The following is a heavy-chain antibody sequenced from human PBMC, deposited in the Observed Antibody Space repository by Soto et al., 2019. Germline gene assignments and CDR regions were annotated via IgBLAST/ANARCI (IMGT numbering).Heavy chain of an antibody. Sequence: QVQLQESGPGLVKPSQTLSLTCTVSGGSISSGGYYWSRIRQHPGKGLEWIGYIYYSGSTYYNPSLKSRVTTSVDTSKNQFSLKLSSVTAADTAVYYCARQRYCGGDCYQETYNWFHPWGQGTLVTVSS. CDR1: GGSISSGGYY. CDR3: ARQRYCGGDCYQETYNWFHP. J-gene: IGHJ5*02. D-gene: IGHD2-21*02. V-gene: IGHV4-31*03. CDR2: IYYSGST.